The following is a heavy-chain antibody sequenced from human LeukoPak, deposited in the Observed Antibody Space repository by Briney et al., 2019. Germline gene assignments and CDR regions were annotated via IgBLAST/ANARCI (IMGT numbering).Heavy chain of an antibody. D-gene: IGHD2-15*01. CDR1: GFTFSSYS. CDR3: ARGDGINCSGGSCYVFDY. Sequence: GGSLRLSCAASGFTFSSYSMNWVRQAPGKGLEWVSSISSSSSYIYYADSVKGRFTISRDNAKNSLYLQMNSLRAEDTAVYYCARGDGINCSGGSCYVFDYWGQGTLVTVSS. J-gene: IGHJ4*02. V-gene: IGHV3-21*01. CDR2: ISSSSSYI.